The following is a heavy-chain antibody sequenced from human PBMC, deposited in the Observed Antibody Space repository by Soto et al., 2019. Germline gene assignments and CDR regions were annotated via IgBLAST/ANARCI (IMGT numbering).Heavy chain of an antibody. D-gene: IGHD6-13*01. Sequence: GSMRISCAASGVTFSSYAMSWVRQAPGKGLEWVSAISGSGGSTYYADSVKGRFTTSRDNSKNTLYLQMNSLRAEDTAVYYCAKEFIAAAGTAWSAPRGQGTLVPVS. CDR2: ISGSGGST. V-gene: IGHV3-23*01. CDR1: GVTFSSYA. J-gene: IGHJ5*02. CDR3: AKEFIAAAGTAWSAP.